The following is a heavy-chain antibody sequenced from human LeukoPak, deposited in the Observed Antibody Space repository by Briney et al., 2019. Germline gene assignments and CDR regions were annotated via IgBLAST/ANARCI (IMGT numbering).Heavy chain of an antibody. CDR3: ASWPGGWYGEDS. CDR1: GFTFSSYG. D-gene: IGHD6-19*01. Sequence: GGSLRLSCAASGFTFSSYGMHWVRQAPGKGLEWVAFIRYDGSNKYYADSVKGRFTISRDNSKNTLYLQMNSLRAEDTAVYYCASWPGGWYGEDSWGQGTLVTVSS. V-gene: IGHV3-30*02. J-gene: IGHJ4*02. CDR2: IRYDGSNK.